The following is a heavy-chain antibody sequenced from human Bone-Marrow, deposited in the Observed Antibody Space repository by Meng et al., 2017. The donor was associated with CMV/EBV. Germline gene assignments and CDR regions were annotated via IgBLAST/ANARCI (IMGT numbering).Heavy chain of an antibody. CDR3: AREASTGCYDY. D-gene: IGHD2-2*01. J-gene: IGHJ4*02. V-gene: IGHV3-15*01. CDR1: GFTFSSYG. CDR2: IKSKTDGGTT. Sequence: GESLKISCAASGFTFSSYGMHWVRQAPGKGLEWVGRIKSKTDGGTTDYAAPVKGRFTISRDNSKNTLHLQMNRLRADDTALYYCAREASTGCYDYWGQGTLVTVSS.